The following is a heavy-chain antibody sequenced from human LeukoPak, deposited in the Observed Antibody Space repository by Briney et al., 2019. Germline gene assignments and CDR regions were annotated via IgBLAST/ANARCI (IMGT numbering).Heavy chain of an antibody. J-gene: IGHJ2*01. CDR2: ISGSGGST. CDR3: AKCTTGYWYFDL. V-gene: IGHV3-23*01. CDR1: GFTFSSYA. Sequence: GSLRLSCVASGFTFSSYAMGWVRQAPGKGLEWVSAISGSGGSTYYADSVKGRFTISRDNSKNTLYLQMNTLRAEDTAVYYCAKCTTGYWYFDLWGRGTLVTVSS. D-gene: IGHD1-1*01.